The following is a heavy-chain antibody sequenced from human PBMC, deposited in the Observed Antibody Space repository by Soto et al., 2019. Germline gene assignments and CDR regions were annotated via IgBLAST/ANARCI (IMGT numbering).Heavy chain of an antibody. CDR2: IYWNDDK. Sequence: ESGPTLVNPTQTLTLTCTFSGFSLSTSGVGVGWIRQPPGKALEWLALIYWNDDKRYSPSLKSRLTITKDTSKNQVVLTMTNMDPVDTATYYCAHLFWDDSSGYSFDYWGQGTLVTVSS. J-gene: IGHJ4*02. D-gene: IGHD3-22*01. CDR1: GFSLSTSGVG. CDR3: AHLFWDDSSGYSFDY. V-gene: IGHV2-5*01.